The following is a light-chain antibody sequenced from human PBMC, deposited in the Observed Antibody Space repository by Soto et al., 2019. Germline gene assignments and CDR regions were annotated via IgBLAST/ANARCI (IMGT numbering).Light chain of an antibody. J-gene: IGLJ3*02. CDR1: SSDVGGYNY. CDR2: EVS. V-gene: IGLV2-14*01. CDR3: SSYTRSSTRV. Sequence: QSALTQPASVSGSPGQSITISCTGTSSDVGGYNYVSWYQQHPGKAPKLMIYEVSNRPSGFSNRFSGSKSGNTASLTISGLRAEDEADYYCSSYTRSSTRVFGGGTKLTVL.